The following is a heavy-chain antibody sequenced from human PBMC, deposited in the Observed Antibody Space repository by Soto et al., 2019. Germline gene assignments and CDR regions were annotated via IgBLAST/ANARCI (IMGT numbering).Heavy chain of an antibody. CDR1: GGTFSSYT. J-gene: IGHJ6*02. CDR3: AGQAYYDFWSGYYENYYYYGMDV. CDR2: IIPILGIA. Sequence: EASVKVSCKASGGTFSSYTISWVRQAPGQGLEWMGRIIPILGIANYAQKLQGRVTITADKSTSTAYMELSSLRSEDTAVYYCAGQAYYDFWSGYYENYYYYGMDVWGQGT. V-gene: IGHV1-69*02. D-gene: IGHD3-3*01.